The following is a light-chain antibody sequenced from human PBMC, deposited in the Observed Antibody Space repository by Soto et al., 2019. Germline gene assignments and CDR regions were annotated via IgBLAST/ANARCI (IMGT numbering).Light chain of an antibody. Sequence: DIVLTQSPLSLPVTPGEPASISCRSSQSLLHSNGDTYLDWYLQKPGQSPQLLVYLGYKRASGVPDRFSVSGSGADFTLKISRVEAEDVGVYYCMQTLQAPKTFGPGTKVDIK. J-gene: IGKJ3*01. CDR3: MQTLQAPKT. CDR2: LGY. CDR1: QSLLHSNGDTY. V-gene: IGKV2-28*01.